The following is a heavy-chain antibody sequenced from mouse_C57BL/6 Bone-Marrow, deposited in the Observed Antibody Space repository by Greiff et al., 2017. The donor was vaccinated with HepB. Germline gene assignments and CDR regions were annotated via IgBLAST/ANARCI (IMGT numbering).Heavy chain of an antibody. J-gene: IGHJ4*01. V-gene: IGHV1-69*01. Sequence: QVQLQQPGAELVMPGASVKLSCKASGYTFTSYWMHWVKQRPGQGLEWIGEIDPSDSYTNYNQKFKGKSTLTVDKSSSTAYMQLSSLTSEDSAVYYCERTYYDYGGYAMDYWGQGTSVTVSS. CDR3: ERTYYDYGGYAMDY. CDR2: IDPSDSYT. CDR1: GYTFTSYW. D-gene: IGHD2-4*01.